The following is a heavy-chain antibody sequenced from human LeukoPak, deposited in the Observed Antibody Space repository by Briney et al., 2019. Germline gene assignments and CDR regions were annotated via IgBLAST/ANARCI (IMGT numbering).Heavy chain of an antibody. D-gene: IGHD7-27*01. J-gene: IGHJ4*02. Sequence: GGSLRLSCVASGFPFSNYVMSWVRQAPGKGLEWVSGVSGSGGRSSTYYADSVKGRFTISRDNAKNTMYLQMNSLSAEDTAVYYCARRVGTGCFDYWGQGTLVTVSS. V-gene: IGHV3-23*01. CDR3: ARRVGTGCFDY. CDR1: GFPFSNYV. CDR2: VSGSGGRSST.